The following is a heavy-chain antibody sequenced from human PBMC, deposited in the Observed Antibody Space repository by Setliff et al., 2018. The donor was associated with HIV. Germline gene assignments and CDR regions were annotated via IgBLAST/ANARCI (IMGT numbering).Heavy chain of an antibody. CDR3: VRGPQWLVQKGRVYYFDY. J-gene: IGHJ4*02. CDR2: INHSGST. V-gene: IGHV4-34*01. CDR1: GGSFSGYY. D-gene: IGHD6-19*01. Sequence: SETLSLTCAVYGGSFSGYYWSWIRQPPGKGLEWIGEINHSGSTNYNPSLQRRVTISVDTSKNQVSLKLNSMTAADTAVYFCVRGPQWLVQKGRVYYFDYWGQGTLVTVSS.